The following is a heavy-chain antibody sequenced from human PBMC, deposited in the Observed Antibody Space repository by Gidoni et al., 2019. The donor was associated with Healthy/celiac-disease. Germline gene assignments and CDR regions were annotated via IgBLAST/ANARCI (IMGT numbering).Heavy chain of an antibody. D-gene: IGHD2-15*01. J-gene: IGHJ4*02. Sequence: EVQLVQSGAEVKKPGATVKIACKVSGYTCTDSYMHWVQQAPGKGLEWMGLVDPEYVETIYAEKFPGSVTITADTSTDTASMELSSLRSEDPAVYYCATLWWSPQTPFDYWGQGTLFTVSS. CDR2: VDPEYVET. CDR3: ATLWWSPQTPFDY. V-gene: IGHV1-69-2*01. CDR1: GYTCTDSY.